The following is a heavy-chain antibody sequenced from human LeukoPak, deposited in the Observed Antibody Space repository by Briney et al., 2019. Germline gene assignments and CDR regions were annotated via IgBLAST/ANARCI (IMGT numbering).Heavy chain of an antibody. D-gene: IGHD6-19*01. V-gene: IGHV3-74*01. CDR3: AREDVDITVATSGAFDI. Sequence: GGSLRLSCAASGFTFSSYWMHWVRQAPGKGLVWVSRIISDGSSTSYADSVKGRFTISRDNAKNTLSLQMNSLRAEDTALYYCAREDVDITVATSGAFDIWGQGTMVTVSS. CDR1: GFTFSSYW. CDR2: IISDGSST. J-gene: IGHJ3*02.